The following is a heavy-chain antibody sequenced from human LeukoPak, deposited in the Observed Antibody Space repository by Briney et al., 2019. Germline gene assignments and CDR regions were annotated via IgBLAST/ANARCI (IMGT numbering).Heavy chain of an antibody. V-gene: IGHV1-18*01. D-gene: IGHD3-10*01. CDR3: ARESGAYYYYMDV. J-gene: IGHJ6*03. Sequence: ASVKVSCKASGYTFTNYGISWVRQAPGQGLEWMGWISGYNGNTNYAQKVQGRVTMTTDTSTSTAYMELRSLRSDDTAVYYCARESGAYYYYMDVWGKGTTVTVSS. CDR2: ISGYNGNT. CDR1: GYTFTNYG.